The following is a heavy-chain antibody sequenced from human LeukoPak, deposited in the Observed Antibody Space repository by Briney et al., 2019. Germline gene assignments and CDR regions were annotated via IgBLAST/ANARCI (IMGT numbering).Heavy chain of an antibody. J-gene: IGHJ4*02. V-gene: IGHV1-69*05. CDR3: ARDAVGYGDYAVY. Sequence: SVKVSCKASGGTFSSYAISWVRQAPGQGLEWMGGIIPIFGTANYAQKFQGRVTITTDESTSTAYMELSSLRSEDTAVYYCARDAVGYGDYAVYWGQGTPVTVSS. D-gene: IGHD4-17*01. CDR1: GGTFSSYA. CDR2: IIPIFGTA.